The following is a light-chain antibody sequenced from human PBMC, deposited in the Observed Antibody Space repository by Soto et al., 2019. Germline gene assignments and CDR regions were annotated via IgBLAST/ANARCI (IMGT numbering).Light chain of an antibody. CDR3: AAWDDNLSALV. V-gene: IGLV1-47*01. Sequence: QSVLTQPPSASGTPGQRVTISCSGGSSNIGTNFVSWYQLLPGTAPKLLIFRNNQRPSGDPDRFSGSRSGTSAPLAISGLRSEDEADYFCAAWDDNLSALVFGGGTKLTVL. CDR2: RNN. J-gene: IGLJ2*01. CDR1: SSNIGTNF.